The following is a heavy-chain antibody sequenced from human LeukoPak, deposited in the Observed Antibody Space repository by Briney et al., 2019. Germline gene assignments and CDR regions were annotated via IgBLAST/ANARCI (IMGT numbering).Heavy chain of an antibody. V-gene: IGHV1-69*05. CDR3: AREHIAARRGFDY. CDR1: GGTFNNSA. D-gene: IGHD6-6*01. CDR2: IMPLFGTA. Sequence: GSSVKVSCKTSGGTFNNSAISWVRQAPGQGLEWLGGIMPLFGTAGYAQKFQGRVTITKDESTRTVYLGLTSLTSDDTAVYYCAREHIAARRGFDYWGQGTLVTVSS. J-gene: IGHJ4*02.